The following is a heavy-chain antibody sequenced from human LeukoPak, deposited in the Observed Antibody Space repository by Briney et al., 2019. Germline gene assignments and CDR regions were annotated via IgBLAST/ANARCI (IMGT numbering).Heavy chain of an antibody. J-gene: IGHJ4*02. D-gene: IGHD4-23*01. Sequence: PGGSLRLSCAAPGFTFSSYGMHWVRQAPGKGLEWVAVISYDGSNKYYADSVKGRFTISRDNSKNTLYLQMNSLRAEDTAVYYCAKGLTVVYIDYWGQGTLVTVSS. V-gene: IGHV3-30*18. CDR2: ISYDGSNK. CDR3: AKGLTVVYIDY. CDR1: GFTFSSYG.